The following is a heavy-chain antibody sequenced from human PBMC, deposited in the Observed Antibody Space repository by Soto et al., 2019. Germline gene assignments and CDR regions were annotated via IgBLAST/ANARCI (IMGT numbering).Heavy chain of an antibody. CDR1: GGPFSSYY. Sequence: PSETLSLTCTVSGGPFSSYYWSWIRQPPGKGLEWIGYIYYSGSTNYNPSLKSRVTISVDTSKNQFSLKLSSVTAADTAVYYCARGRLNYGDYAKNWYFDLWGRGTLVTLSS. V-gene: IGHV4-59*01. D-gene: IGHD4-17*01. CDR2: IYYSGST. J-gene: IGHJ2*01. CDR3: ARGRLNYGDYAKNWYFDL.